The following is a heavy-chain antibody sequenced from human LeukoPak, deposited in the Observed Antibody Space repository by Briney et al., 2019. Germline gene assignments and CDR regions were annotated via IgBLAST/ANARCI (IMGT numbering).Heavy chain of an antibody. CDR1: GFTVSSNY. J-gene: IGHJ4*02. D-gene: IGHD3-22*01. CDR2: IYSDGAT. CDR3: ARREINGYYLS. V-gene: IGHV3-53*01. Sequence: PEGSLRLFCAASGFTVSSNYMSWVRQAPGKGLEWVSVIYSDGATYYGDSVKGRFASSRDSSKNTLYLRMDSLRAEDTAMYYCARREINGYYLSWGQGTLVTASS.